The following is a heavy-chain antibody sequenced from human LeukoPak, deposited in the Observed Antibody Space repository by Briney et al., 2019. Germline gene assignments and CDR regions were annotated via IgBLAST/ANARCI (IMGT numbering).Heavy chain of an antibody. J-gene: IGHJ6*03. CDR1: GYTFTSYG. Sequence: ASVKVSCKASGYTFTSYGISWVRQAPGQGLEWMGWISAYNGNTNYAQKLQGRVTMTTDTSTSTAYMELRSLRSDDTAVYYCASGESSGYQLLSFYYMDVWGKGTTVTISS. V-gene: IGHV1-18*01. CDR3: ASGESSGYQLLSFYYMDV. D-gene: IGHD2-2*01. CDR2: ISAYNGNT.